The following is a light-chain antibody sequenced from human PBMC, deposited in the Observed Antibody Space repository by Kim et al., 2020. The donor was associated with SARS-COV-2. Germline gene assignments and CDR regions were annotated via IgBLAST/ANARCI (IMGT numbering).Light chain of an antibody. CDR3: NSRDTSGHLWV. V-gene: IGLV3-19*01. Sequence: ALGQTVRITCQGNSLRSYYADWSQQKPGQAPVVVIYGKNNRPSGIPDRFSGSSSGDTASLTITGAQAEDEAVYYCNSRDTSGHLWVFGGGTQLTVL. CDR2: GKN. J-gene: IGLJ3*02. CDR1: SLRSYY.